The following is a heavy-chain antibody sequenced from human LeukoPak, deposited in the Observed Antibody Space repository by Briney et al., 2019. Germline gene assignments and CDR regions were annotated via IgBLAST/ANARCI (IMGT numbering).Heavy chain of an antibody. J-gene: IGHJ4*02. Sequence: PGGSLRLSCAASGFTFSSYEMNWVRQAPGKGLEWVSYISSSGSTIYYADSVKGRFTISRDNAKNSLYLQMNSLRAEDTAVYYCATDGGPAYSSSWYLYWGRGSLVTVSS. CDR3: ATDGGPAYSSSWYLY. V-gene: IGHV3-48*03. CDR2: ISSSGSTI. CDR1: GFTFSSYE. D-gene: IGHD6-13*01.